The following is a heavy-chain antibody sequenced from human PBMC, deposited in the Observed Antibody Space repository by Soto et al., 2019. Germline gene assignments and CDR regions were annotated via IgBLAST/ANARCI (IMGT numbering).Heavy chain of an antibody. CDR2: ISYDGSNK. Sequence: PGESLKISCAATGFTFSSYAMHWVRQAPGKGLEWVAVISYDGSNKYYADSVKGRFTISRDNSKNTLYLQMNSLRAEDTAVYYCARAGRGSVVPRPFDYWGQGTLVTVSS. J-gene: IGHJ4*02. CDR3: ARAGRGSVVPRPFDY. D-gene: IGHD1-1*01. CDR1: GFTFSSYA. V-gene: IGHV3-30-3*01.